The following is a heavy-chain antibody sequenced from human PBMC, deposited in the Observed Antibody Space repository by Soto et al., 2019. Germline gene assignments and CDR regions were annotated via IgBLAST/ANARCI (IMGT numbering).Heavy chain of an antibody. V-gene: IGHV3-11*06. CDR2: ISSSSSYT. Sequence: GGSLRLSCAASGLTVSTNYMSWIRQAPGKGLEWVSYISSSSSYTNYADSVKGRFTISRDNAKNSLYLQMNSLRAEDTAVYYCARDPRYGDYAHYGMDVWGQGTTVTVSS. CDR1: GLTVSTNY. CDR3: ARDPRYGDYAHYGMDV. D-gene: IGHD4-17*01. J-gene: IGHJ6*02.